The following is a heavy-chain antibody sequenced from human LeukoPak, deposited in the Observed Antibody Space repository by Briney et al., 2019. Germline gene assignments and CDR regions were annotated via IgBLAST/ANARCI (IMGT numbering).Heavy chain of an antibody. Sequence: GGSLRLPCAASGFTFGSYAMYWVRQAPGKGLEWVSYISSSSSTIYYADSVKGRFTISRDNAKNSLYLQMNSLRAEDTAVYYCARGDAPSLFDYWGQGTLVTVSS. D-gene: IGHD3-10*01. J-gene: IGHJ4*02. CDR1: GFTFGSYA. CDR3: ARGDAPSLFDY. CDR2: ISSSSSTI. V-gene: IGHV3-48*04.